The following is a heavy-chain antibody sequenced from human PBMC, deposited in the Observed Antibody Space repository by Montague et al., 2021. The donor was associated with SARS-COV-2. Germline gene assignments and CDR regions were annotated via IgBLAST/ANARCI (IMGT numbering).Heavy chain of an antibody. CDR1: GGSISSYY. CDR3: ARDSRTDFDWLFPDSGSYYYYMDV. D-gene: IGHD3-9*01. Sequence: SETLSLTCTVSGGSISSYYWSWIQQPPGKGLECIGYIYYSGSTNYNPSLKSRVTISVDTSKNQFSLKLSSVTAADTAVYYCARDSRTDFDWLFPDSGSYYYYMDVWGKGTTVTVSS. CDR2: IYYSGST. J-gene: IGHJ6*03. V-gene: IGHV4-59*01.